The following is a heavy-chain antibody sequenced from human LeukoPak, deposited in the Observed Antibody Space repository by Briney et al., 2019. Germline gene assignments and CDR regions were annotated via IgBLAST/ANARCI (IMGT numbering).Heavy chain of an antibody. CDR2: IYTSGST. V-gene: IGHV4-4*09. Sequence: SETLSLTCTVSGGSISSYYWSWIRQPPGKGLEWIGYIYTSGSTNYNPSLKSRVTISVDTSKNQFSLKLSSVTAADTAVYYCARSKQQHTYHYYYYMDVWGKGTTVTVSS. CDR3: ARSKQQHTYHYYYYMDV. J-gene: IGHJ6*03. CDR1: GGSISSYY. D-gene: IGHD6-13*01.